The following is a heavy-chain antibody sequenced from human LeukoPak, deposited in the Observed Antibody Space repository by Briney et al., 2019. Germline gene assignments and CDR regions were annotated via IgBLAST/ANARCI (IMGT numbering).Heavy chain of an antibody. CDR1: GGYISSSF. Sequence: SETLSLTCTVSGGYISSSFWTWIRQAPGKGLELIGFTYDGGRRNYKPSLRSRVDISLDTSNNRYSLRLTSVTAADTGVYYCARLWRPHDYDNWFDHWGQGILVTVSS. CDR3: ARLWRPHDYDNWFDH. J-gene: IGHJ5*02. CDR2: TYDGGRR. V-gene: IGHV4-59*13. D-gene: IGHD4-17*01.